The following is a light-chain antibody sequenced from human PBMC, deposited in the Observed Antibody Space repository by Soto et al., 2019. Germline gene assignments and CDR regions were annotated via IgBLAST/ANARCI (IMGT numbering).Light chain of an antibody. CDR1: QSISSW. CDR2: RAS. Sequence: DIQLTQSPSSLSAPVGDRVTLTCRASQSISSWLAWYQHKPWMAPKLLISRASRLERGVPPTFSGSGSWTEFTLTITSLQPDDFATYYCQEYKSFTWTFGQGTKVDI. CDR3: QEYKSFTWT. J-gene: IGKJ1*01. V-gene: IGKV1-5*01.